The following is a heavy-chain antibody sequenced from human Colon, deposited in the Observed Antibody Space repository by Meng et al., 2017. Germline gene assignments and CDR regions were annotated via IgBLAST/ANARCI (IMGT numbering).Heavy chain of an antibody. V-gene: IGHV2-5*02. Sequence: SGPTLVKPTQTLTLTCTFSGFSLSTRGVGVGWVRQPPGEALEWLALIYWDDDDRYSPSLKGRLTITKDTSKNQVVLTMTNMDPVDTATYYCAHRGGFWYFDYWGPGTLVTVSS. CDR2: IYWDDDD. D-gene: IGHD3-10*01. CDR3: AHRGGFWYFDY. CDR1: GFSLSTRGVG. J-gene: IGHJ4*02.